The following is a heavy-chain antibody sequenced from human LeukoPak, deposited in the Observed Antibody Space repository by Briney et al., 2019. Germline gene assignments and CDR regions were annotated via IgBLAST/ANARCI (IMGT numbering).Heavy chain of an antibody. CDR2: ISYSGST. D-gene: IGHD1-26*01. CDR1: GGSISSYY. J-gene: IGHJ5*02. CDR3: ARRGGSYSNWFDP. Sequence: SETLSLTCTVSGGSISSYYWSWIRQPPGKGLEWLGHISYSGSTNYNPSLKSRVTVSVDTSKKQFSLKLTSVTAVDTAVYHCARRGGSYSNWFDPWGQGTLVTVSS. V-gene: IGHV4-59*08.